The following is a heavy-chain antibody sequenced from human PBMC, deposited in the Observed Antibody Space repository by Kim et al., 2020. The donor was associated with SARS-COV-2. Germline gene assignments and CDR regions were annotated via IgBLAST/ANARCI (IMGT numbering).Heavy chain of an antibody. V-gene: IGHV3-33*01. CDR2: IWYDGSNR. Sequence: GGSLRLSCAASGFTFSSYGMHWVRQAPGKGLEWVAVIWYDGSNRYYADSVKGRFTISRDNSKNTLYLQMNSLRAEDTAVYYCARDYYDSSGYYDDAFDIWGRGAMVPSLQ. D-gene: IGHD3-22*01. J-gene: IGHJ3*02. CDR3: ARDYYDSSGYYDDAFDI. CDR1: GFTFSSYG.